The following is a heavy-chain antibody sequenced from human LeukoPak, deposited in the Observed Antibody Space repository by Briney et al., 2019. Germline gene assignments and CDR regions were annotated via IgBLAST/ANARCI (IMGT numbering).Heavy chain of an antibody. J-gene: IGHJ6*02. CDR1: GFTFSSYG. Sequence: GGSLRLSCAASGFTFSSYGMHWVGQAPGKGLEWVAVISYEGSNKYYADSVKGRFTISRDNSKNTLYLQMNSLRAEDTAVYYCAKDSGGNWERGYYYYGMDVWGQGTTVTVSS. D-gene: IGHD4-23*01. CDR3: AKDSGGNWERGYYYYGMDV. CDR2: ISYEGSNK. V-gene: IGHV3-30*18.